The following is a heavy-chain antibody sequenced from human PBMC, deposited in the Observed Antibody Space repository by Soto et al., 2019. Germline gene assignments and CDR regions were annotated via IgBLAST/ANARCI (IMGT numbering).Heavy chain of an antibody. CDR2: IYSGGST. V-gene: IGHV3-53*01. CDR3: ASCLPATASYYYYGMDV. J-gene: IGHJ6*02. CDR1: GFTVSSNY. D-gene: IGHD2-2*01. Sequence: EVQLVESGGGLIQPGGSLRLSCAASGFTVSSNYMSWVRQAPGKGLEWVSVIYSGGSTYYADSVKGRFIISRDNSKNTLYLQMNSLRAEDTAVHYCASCLPATASYYYYGMDVWGQGTTVTVSS.